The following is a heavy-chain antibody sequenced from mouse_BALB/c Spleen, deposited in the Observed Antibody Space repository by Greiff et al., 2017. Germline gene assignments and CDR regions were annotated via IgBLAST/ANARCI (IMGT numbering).Heavy chain of an antibody. V-gene: IGHV5-9-3*01. J-gene: IGHJ3*01. CDR1: GFTFSSYA. CDR3: ARDDGYYFY. CDR2: ISSGGSYT. Sequence: DVHLVESGGGLVKPGGSLKLSCAASGFTFSSYAMSWVRQTPEKRLEWVATISSGGSYTYYPDSVKGRFTISRDNAKNTLYLQMSSLRSEDTAMYYCARDDGYYFYWGQGTLVTVSA. D-gene: IGHD2-3*01.